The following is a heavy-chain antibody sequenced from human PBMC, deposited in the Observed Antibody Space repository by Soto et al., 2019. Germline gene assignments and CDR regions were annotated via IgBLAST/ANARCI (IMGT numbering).Heavy chain of an antibody. V-gene: IGHV2-70*11. J-gene: IGHJ4*02. Sequence: SGPTLVNPTQTLTLTCTFSGFSLSTSGMCVSWIRQPPGKALEWLARIDWDDDKYYSTSLKTRLTISKDTSKNQVVLTMTNMDPVDTATYYCARIGSRGDYFDYWGQGTLVTVSS. CDR2: IDWDDDK. CDR1: GFSLSTSGMC. CDR3: ARIGSRGDYFDY.